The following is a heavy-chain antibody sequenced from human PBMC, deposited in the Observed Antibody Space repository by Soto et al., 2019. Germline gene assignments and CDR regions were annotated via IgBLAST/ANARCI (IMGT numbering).Heavy chain of an antibody. Sequence: QVQLQESGPGLVKPSETLSLTSTVSGGSISSYDWSWIRQPPGKGLEWIGYIYYSGSTNYNPSLKSRVTISVDTSKNQFSLKLSFVTAADTAVYYCARRYGWAFDIWGQGTMVTVSS. CDR1: GGSISSYD. J-gene: IGHJ3*02. CDR3: ARRYGWAFDI. V-gene: IGHV4-59*08. D-gene: IGHD3-16*01. CDR2: IYYSGST.